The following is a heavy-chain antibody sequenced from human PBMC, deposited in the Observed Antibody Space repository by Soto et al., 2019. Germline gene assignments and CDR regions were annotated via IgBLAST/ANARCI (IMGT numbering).Heavy chain of an antibody. V-gene: IGHV4-34*01. CDR1: GGSFSGYI. Sequence: SETLSLTCDVYGGSFSGYIWTWIRQTPGKGLQWIGQINHSGSANYNPSLKSRVTISVRTSKSQFSLELSSVTAADTAVYYCARGLISGSHYSGGWYYFDSWGQGTQVTVSS. D-gene: IGHD1-26*01. CDR3: ARGLISGSHYSGGWYYFDS. CDR2: INHSGSA. J-gene: IGHJ4*02.